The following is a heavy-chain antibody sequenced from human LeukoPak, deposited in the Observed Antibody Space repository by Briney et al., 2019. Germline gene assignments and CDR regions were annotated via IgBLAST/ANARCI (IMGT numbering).Heavy chain of an antibody. J-gene: IGHJ4*02. CDR1: SGSISTYY. D-gene: IGHD7-27*01. CDR2: IYYTGST. CDR3: ARFSGDRAKFDY. V-gene: IGHV4-59*01. Sequence: PETLSLTCTVSSGSISTYYWSWIRLPPGKGLEWIGYIYYTGSTNYNPSLKSRVTMSVDTSKNQFSLKLSSVTAADTAVYYCARFSGDRAKFDYWGQGTLVTVFS.